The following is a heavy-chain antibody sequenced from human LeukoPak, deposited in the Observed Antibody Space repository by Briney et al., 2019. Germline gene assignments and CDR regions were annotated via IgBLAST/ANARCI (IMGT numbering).Heavy chain of an antibody. Sequence: TSYISWLRQAHGQGLEWMGWIGSYEVDTYYAQKFQGRVSVTTDTSTSTAYMELRRLTSDDTAGYYCARGITMVRGVRENYYCYGMDVWGQGTTVTVSS. CDR1: TSY. CDR3: ARGITMVRGVRENYYCYGMDV. CDR2: IGSYEVDT. D-gene: IGHD3-10*01. V-gene: IGHV1-18*01. J-gene: IGHJ6*02.